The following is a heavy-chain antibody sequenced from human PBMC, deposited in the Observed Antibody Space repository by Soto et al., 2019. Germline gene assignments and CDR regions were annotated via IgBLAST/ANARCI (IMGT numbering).Heavy chain of an antibody. CDR2: IYYSGST. D-gene: IGHD3-22*01. Sequence: TLSLTCSVSGGSVSSDIYYWTWIRQHPGKGPEWIGHIYYSGSTYYNPSLKSRVTISLDMSKNQFSLKLTSVSAADTAVYYCARGYDYDSGGYLFDYWGQGTLVTVSS. CDR1: GGSVSSDIYY. CDR3: ARGYDYDSGGYLFDY. V-gene: IGHV4-31*03. J-gene: IGHJ4*02.